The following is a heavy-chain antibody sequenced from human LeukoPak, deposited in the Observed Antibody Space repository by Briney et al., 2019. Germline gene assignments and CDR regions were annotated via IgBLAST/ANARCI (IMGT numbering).Heavy chain of an antibody. CDR1: GGTFTSYA. CDR3: ARVQIPYCSSTSCDTERDYYYYMDV. D-gene: IGHD2-2*02. V-gene: IGHV1-69*05. Sequence: SVKVSCKASGGTFTSYAISWVRQAPGQGLEWMGGIIPIFGTANYAQKFQGRVTITTDESTSTAYMELSSLRSEDTAVYYCARVQIPYCSSTSCDTERDYYYYMDVWGKGTTVTVSS. CDR2: IIPIFGTA. J-gene: IGHJ6*03.